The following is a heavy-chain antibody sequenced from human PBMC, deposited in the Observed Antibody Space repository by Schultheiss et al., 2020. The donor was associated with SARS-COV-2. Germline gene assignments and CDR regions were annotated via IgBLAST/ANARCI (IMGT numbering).Heavy chain of an antibody. D-gene: IGHD4-17*01. V-gene: IGHV3-30*18. CDR1: GFTFSSYG. J-gene: IGHJ5*02. CDR3: AKATTVTTFFKFDP. Sequence: GGSLRLSCAASGFTFSSYGMHWVRQAPGKGLEWVAVISYDGSNKYYEYYADSVKGRFTVSRDNSKSTLYLQMNSLRAEDTAVYYCAKATTVTTFFKFDPWGQGTLVTVSS. CDR2: ISYDGSNKYYE.